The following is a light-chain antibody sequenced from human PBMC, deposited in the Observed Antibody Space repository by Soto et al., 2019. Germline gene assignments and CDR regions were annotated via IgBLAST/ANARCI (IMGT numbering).Light chain of an antibody. CDR3: AAWDDTLNGVL. CDR2: DDT. Sequence: SYELTQPPSVSVAPGQTASITCGEDNIGSKSVHWYQQKPGQAPVLVVYDDTDRPSGIPERFSGSNSGNTATLTIRRVEAGDEAAYYCAAWDDTLNGVLFGGGTKVTVL. CDR1: NIGSKS. V-gene: IGLV3-21*02. J-gene: IGLJ2*01.